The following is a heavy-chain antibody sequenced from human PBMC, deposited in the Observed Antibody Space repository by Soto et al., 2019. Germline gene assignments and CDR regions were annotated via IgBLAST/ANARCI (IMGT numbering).Heavy chain of an antibody. CDR3: ARGGRSSSKTVFDY. V-gene: IGHV4-59*01. CDR2: ISYSGSP. CDR1: GGSISGYY. J-gene: IGHJ4*02. Sequence: QVQLQESGPGLVKPSETLSLTCTVSGGSISGYYWSWIRQPPGKGLEWIGYISYSGSPNYNPSLTSRVTISVDTSQNQLPLKLTSVTAADTAVYYCARGGRSSSKTVFDYWGQGTLVTVSS. D-gene: IGHD6-6*01.